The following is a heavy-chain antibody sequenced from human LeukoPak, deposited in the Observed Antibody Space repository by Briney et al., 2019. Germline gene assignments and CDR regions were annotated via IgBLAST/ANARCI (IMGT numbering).Heavy chain of an antibody. CDR3: AGGPTIPF. V-gene: IGHV3-48*01. J-gene: IGHJ4*02. D-gene: IGHD5-12*01. CDR1: GFTFSSYS. CDR2: ISSSSSTI. Sequence: GGSLRLSCAASGFTFSSYSMNWVRQAPGKGLEWVSYISSSSSTIYCADSVKGRFTISRDNAKNSLYLQMNSLRAEDTAVYYCAGGPTIPFWGQGTLVTVSS.